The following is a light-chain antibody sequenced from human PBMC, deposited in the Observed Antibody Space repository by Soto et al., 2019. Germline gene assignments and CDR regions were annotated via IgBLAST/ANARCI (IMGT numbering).Light chain of an antibody. CDR3: LSYPASSTFV. CDR1: SSDIGAYNS. CDR2: QVS. Sequence: QSALTQPASVSGSPGQSITISCTGTSSDIGAYNSVSWYQHHPGKAPKLIVFQVSFRPSAVSDRFSGSKSDNTASLTISGLQTEDEAHYYCLSYPASSTFVFGTGTKVTVL. V-gene: IGLV2-14*01. J-gene: IGLJ1*01.